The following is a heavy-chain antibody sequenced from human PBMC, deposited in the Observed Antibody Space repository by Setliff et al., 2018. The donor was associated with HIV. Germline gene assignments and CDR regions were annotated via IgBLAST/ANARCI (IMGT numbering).Heavy chain of an antibody. CDR3: ARMATVYYYYMDV. CDR1: GYTFTSYA. J-gene: IGHJ6*03. V-gene: IGHV7-4-1*02. CDR2: ISTNTGNP. Sequence: ASVKVSCKASGYTFTSYAMNWVRQAPGQGLEWMGRISTNTGNPTYAQGFTGRFVFSLDTSVSTAYLQISSLKAEDTAVYYCARMATVYYYYMDVWGKGTTVTVSS. D-gene: IGHD4-4*01.